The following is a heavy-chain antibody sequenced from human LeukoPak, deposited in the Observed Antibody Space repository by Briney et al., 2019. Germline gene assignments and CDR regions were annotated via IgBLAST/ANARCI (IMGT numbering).Heavy chain of an antibody. Sequence: KPGGSLRLSCAASGFTFSSYAMHWVRQAPGKGLEWIGEINHSGSTNYNPSLKSRVTISVDTSKNQFSLKLSSVTAADTAVYYCARGRVRRYSYGNYYYMDVWGKGTTVTVSS. CDR1: GFTFSSYA. D-gene: IGHD5-18*01. V-gene: IGHV4-34*01. J-gene: IGHJ6*03. CDR3: ARGRVRRYSYGNYYYMDV. CDR2: INHSGST.